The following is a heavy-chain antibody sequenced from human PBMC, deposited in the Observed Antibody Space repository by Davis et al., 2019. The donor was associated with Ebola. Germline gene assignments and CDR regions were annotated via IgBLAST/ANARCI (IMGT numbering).Heavy chain of an antibody. CDR1: GYTFTNYD. D-gene: IGHD3-10*01. Sequence: ASVKVSCKASGYTFTNYDINWVRQATGQGLEWMGWMNPNSGNTGYAQKFQGRVTMTEDTSTDTAYMELSSLRSEDTAVYYCATEHGSGGDAFDIWGQGTMVTVSS. V-gene: IGHV1-8*01. CDR2: MNPNSGNT. J-gene: IGHJ3*02. CDR3: ATEHGSGGDAFDI.